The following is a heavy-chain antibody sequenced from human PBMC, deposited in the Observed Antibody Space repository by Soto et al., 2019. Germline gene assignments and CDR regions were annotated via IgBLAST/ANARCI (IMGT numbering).Heavy chain of an antibody. V-gene: IGHV4-39*01. D-gene: IGHD2-21*01. Sequence: SETLSLTCTVSGGSISSSSYYWGWIRQPPGKGLEWIGSIYYSGSTYYNPSLKSRVTISVDTSKNQFSLKLSSVTAADTVVYYCARIDYYYFDYCGQGTLVTVSS. CDR1: GGSISSSSYY. J-gene: IGHJ4*02. CDR3: ARIDYYYFDY. CDR2: IYYSGST.